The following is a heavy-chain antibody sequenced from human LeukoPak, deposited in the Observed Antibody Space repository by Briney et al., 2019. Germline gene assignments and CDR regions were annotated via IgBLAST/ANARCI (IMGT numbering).Heavy chain of an antibody. D-gene: IGHD6-6*01. V-gene: IGHV1-18*01. Sequence: ASVKVSCKASGYTFTSFGISWVRQAPGQGLEWMGWISAYYGNTNYAQKVRGRVTLTTDTSTSTAYMELRSLRSDDTAVYYCARGIEYSSSSGDVTDAFDFWGQGTMVTVSS. J-gene: IGHJ3*01. CDR1: GYTFTSFG. CDR3: ARGIEYSSSSGDVTDAFDF. CDR2: ISAYYGNT.